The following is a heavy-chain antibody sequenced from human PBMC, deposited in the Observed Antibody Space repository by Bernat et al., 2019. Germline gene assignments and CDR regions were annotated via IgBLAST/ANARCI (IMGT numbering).Heavy chain of an antibody. CDR3: AKDVNTYCSGDCPPHY. V-gene: IGHV3-30*18. Sequence: QVQLVESGGGVVQPGRSPRLSCAASGFTFSSYGMHWVRQAPGKGLAWVAVILYDGSNKYYADSVKGRFTISRDNSKNTLYLQMNSLRAEDTAVYYCAKDVNTYCSGDCPPHYWGQGTLVTVSS. CDR2: ILYDGSNK. J-gene: IGHJ4*02. CDR1: GFTFSSYG. D-gene: IGHD2-21*02.